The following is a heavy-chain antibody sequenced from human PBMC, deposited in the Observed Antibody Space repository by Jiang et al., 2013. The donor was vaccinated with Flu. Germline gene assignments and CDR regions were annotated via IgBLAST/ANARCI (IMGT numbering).Heavy chain of an antibody. CDR3: ARGPPAYHYFGMDV. V-gene: IGHV6-1*01. Sequence: SQTLSLTCAISGDSVSSNSAAWHWFRQSPSRGLEWLARTFYRSNWFHDYAVSVRSRITINPDTSKNQFSLQLDSVTPDDTAVYYCARGPPAYHYFGMDVWGQGTTVTVSS. CDR1: GDSVSSNSAA. J-gene: IGHJ6*02. CDR2: TFYRSNWFH.